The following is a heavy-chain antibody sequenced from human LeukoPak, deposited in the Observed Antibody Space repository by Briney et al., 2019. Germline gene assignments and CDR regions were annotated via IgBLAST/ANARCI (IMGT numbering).Heavy chain of an antibody. J-gene: IGHJ4*02. CDR3: ARRGYKGDF. V-gene: IGHV4-34*01. Sequence: SETLSLTCAVYGGSFIGYYWSWIRQPPGKGLEWIGEINHSGSTNYNPSLKSRVTISVDTSKNQFSLKLSSVTAADTAVYYCARRGYKGDFWGQGTLVTVSS. CDR2: INHSGST. D-gene: IGHD5-24*01. CDR1: GGSFIGYY.